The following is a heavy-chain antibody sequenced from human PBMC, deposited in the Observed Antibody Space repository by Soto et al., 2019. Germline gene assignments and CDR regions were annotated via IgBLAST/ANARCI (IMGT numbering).Heavy chain of an antibody. D-gene: IGHD2-2*01. CDR1: GGSFSGYY. V-gene: IGHV4-34*01. Sequence: SETLSLTCAVYGGSFSGYYWSWIRQPPGKGLEWIGEINHSGSTNYNPSLKSRVTISVDTSKNQFSLKLSSVTAADTAVYYCAREGVVVVPAAMPSYYYYYMDVWGKGTTVTVSS. J-gene: IGHJ6*03. CDR2: INHSGST. CDR3: AREGVVVVPAAMPSYYYYYMDV.